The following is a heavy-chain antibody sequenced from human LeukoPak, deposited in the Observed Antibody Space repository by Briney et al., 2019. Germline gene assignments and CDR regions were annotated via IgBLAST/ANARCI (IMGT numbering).Heavy chain of an antibody. CDR3: ARVLKVVAATRYWYFDL. V-gene: IGHV1-18*01. CDR1: GYTFTSYG. D-gene: IGHD2-15*01. Sequence: GASVKVSCKASGYTFTSYGISWVRQAPGQGLEWMGWISAYNGNTNYAQKFQGRVTITADKSTSTAYMELSSLRSEDTAVYYCARVLKVVAATRYWYFDLWGRGTLVTVSS. CDR2: ISAYNGNT. J-gene: IGHJ2*01.